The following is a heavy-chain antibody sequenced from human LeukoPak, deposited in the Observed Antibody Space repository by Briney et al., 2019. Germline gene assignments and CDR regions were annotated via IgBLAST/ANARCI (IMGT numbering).Heavy chain of an antibody. V-gene: IGHV3-23*01. Sequence: GKSLRLSCAAPRFTFSRFAMSWVRQAAGEGLVWVSDISGNGDSTHYEDSVKGSFTISRDNSKNTLYLQMDSLRAEDTGIYECAAAKGWLGRQNHFSCYVLDVWGPGTTVIVSS. CDR3: AAAKGWLGRQNHFSCYVLDV. CDR1: RFTFSRFA. D-gene: IGHD5-12*01. CDR2: ISGNGDST. J-gene: IGHJ6*02.